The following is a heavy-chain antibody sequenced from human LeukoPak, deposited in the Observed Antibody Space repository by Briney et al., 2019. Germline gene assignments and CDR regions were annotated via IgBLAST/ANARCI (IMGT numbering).Heavy chain of an antibody. CDR1: GFTFSSYW. CDR2: INTDGSST. J-gene: IGHJ4*02. D-gene: IGHD4-17*01. CDR3: TNQIHDYGDYASTPPFDY. V-gene: IGHV3-74*01. Sequence: GGSLRLSCAASGFTFSSYWMHWVRQAPGKGLVWVSRINTDGSSTSYADSVKGRFTISRDDSKNTAYLQMNSLKTEDTAVYYCTNQIHDYGDYASTPPFDYWGQGTLVTVSS.